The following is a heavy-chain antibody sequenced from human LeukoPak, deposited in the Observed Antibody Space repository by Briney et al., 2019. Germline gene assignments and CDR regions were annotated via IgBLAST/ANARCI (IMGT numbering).Heavy chain of an antibody. Sequence: SQTLSLTCAVSGGSISSGGYSWSWIRQPPGKGLEWIGYIYHSGSTYYNPSLKSRVTISVDRSKNQFSLKLSSVTAADTAVYYCARVPDYGGYYFDYWGQGTLVTVSS. CDR2: IYHSGST. CDR3: ARVPDYGGYYFDY. J-gene: IGHJ4*02. CDR1: GGSISSGGYS. D-gene: IGHD4-23*01. V-gene: IGHV4-30-2*01.